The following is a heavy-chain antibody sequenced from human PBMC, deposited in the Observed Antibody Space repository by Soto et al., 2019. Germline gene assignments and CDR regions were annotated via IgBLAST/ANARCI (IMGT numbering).Heavy chain of an antibody. V-gene: IGHV1-18*01. J-gene: IGHJ5*02. CDR1: GYTFTSYG. Sequence: ASVKVSCKAFGYTFTSYGISWVRQAPGQGLEWMGWISAYDGNTNYAQKVQDRVTMTTDTSTSTAFMELRSLRSDDTAVYYCARHNSQWPNWFDPWGQGTLVTV. D-gene: IGHD2-21*01. CDR3: ARHNSQWPNWFDP. CDR2: ISAYDGNT.